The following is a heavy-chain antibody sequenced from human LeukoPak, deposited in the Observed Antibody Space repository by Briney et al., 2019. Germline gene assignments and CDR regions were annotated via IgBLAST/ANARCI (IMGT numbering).Heavy chain of an antibody. CDR3: AKEGQYSSGWYDY. CDR2: IRYDGSNK. D-gene: IGHD6-19*01. CDR1: GFTFSGYG. J-gene: IGHJ4*02. V-gene: IGHV3-30*02. Sequence: PGGSLRLSCAASGFTFSGYGMHWVRQAPGKGLEWVAFIRYDGSNKYYADSVKGRFTISRDNSKNTLYLQMNSLRAEDTAVYYCAKEGQYSSGWYDYWGQGTLVTVSS.